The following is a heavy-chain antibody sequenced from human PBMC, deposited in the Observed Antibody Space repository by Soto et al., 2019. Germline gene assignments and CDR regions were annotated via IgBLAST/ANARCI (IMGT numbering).Heavy chain of an antibody. V-gene: IGHV1-69*13. CDR2: IIPIFNTP. J-gene: IGHJ6*02. Sequence: SVKVSCKASGYFFTNNDVSWVRQATGQGLEWMGGIIPIFNTPKYARKFQGRVTITADESTSTAYMELNSLRSEDTAVFYCAGTSWHYYYGMDFWGQGTTVTVS. CDR1: GYFFTNND. CDR3: AGTSWHYYYGMDF. D-gene: IGHD3-10*01.